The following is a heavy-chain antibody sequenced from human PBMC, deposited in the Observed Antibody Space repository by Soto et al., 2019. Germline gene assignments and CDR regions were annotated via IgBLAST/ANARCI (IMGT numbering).Heavy chain of an antibody. CDR3: ARFFSSEFGETPDAFDI. CDR1: GYTFTGYY. Sequence: GASVKVSCKASGYTFTGYYMHWVRQAPGQGLEWMGWINPNSGGTNYAQKFQGWVTMTRDTSISTAYMELSRLRSDDTAVYYCARFFSSEFGETPDAFDIWGQGTMVTVSS. D-gene: IGHD3-10*01. CDR2: INPNSGGT. J-gene: IGHJ3*02. V-gene: IGHV1-2*04.